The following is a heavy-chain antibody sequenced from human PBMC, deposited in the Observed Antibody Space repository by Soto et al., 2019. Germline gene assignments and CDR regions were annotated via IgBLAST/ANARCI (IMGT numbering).Heavy chain of an antibody. CDR3: ARDLGS. CDR1: GFTFRDHY. Sequence: EVQLVESGGGLVQPGGSLRLSCAASGFTFRDHYMDWVRQAPGKGLEWVGRSRNKANSYTTEYAASVRGRFTISRDDSKNSLYLQMNSLKTEDTAVYYCARDLGSWGQGTLVTVSS. J-gene: IGHJ5*02. CDR2: SRNKANSYTT. V-gene: IGHV3-72*01.